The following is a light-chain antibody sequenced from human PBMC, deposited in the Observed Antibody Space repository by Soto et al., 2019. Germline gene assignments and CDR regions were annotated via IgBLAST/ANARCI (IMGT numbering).Light chain of an antibody. V-gene: IGLV1-44*01. J-gene: IGLJ1*01. CDR2: GND. CDR1: NSNIATYA. Sequence: QSVLTQPPSASGTPGMRVTVSCSGTNSNIATYAVNWYQQYPGTAPTLLIYGNDQRPSGVPDRFSGSKSDTSASLAISGLQSEDEADYYCGAWDDRLHGYVFGTGTKVTVL. CDR3: GAWDDRLHGYV.